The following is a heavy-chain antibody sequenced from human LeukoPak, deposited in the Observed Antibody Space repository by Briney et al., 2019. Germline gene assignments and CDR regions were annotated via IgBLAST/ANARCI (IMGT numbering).Heavy chain of an antibody. V-gene: IGHV3-23*01. CDR2: ISGSGGGT. CDR1: GFTFSTYA. Sequence: GGSLRLSCAASGFTFSTYATSWVRQAAGKGLEWVSLISGSGGGTYYADSVKGRFTISRDNSKNTLYLQMNSLRAEDTAVYYCARDRNWNYLDYWGQGTLVTVSS. D-gene: IGHD1-1*01. CDR3: ARDRNWNYLDY. J-gene: IGHJ4*02.